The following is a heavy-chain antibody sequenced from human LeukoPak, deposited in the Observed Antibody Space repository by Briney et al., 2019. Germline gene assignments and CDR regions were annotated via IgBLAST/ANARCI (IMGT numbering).Heavy chain of an antibody. D-gene: IGHD5-24*01. Sequence: PGGSLSLSCAASAFTFRSYPMSWVRQAPGKGLEWVSGITVSGSSTFYAASVKGRFTISRDNSKNTLYLQMNSLRAEDTAVYYCAKTQGWLQTIFDYWGQGSLVTVSS. CDR2: ITVSGSST. CDR3: AKTQGWLQTIFDY. J-gene: IGHJ4*02. V-gene: IGHV3-23*01. CDR1: AFTFRSYP.